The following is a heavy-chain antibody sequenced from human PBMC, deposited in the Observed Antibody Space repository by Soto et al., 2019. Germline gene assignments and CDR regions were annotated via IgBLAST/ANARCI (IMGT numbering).Heavy chain of an antibody. CDR3: ARDGRVGGYCSGVSCYGYYYYGMDV. J-gene: IGHJ6*02. CDR2: IKQDGSEK. Sequence: GGSLRLSCAASGFTFSSYWMSWVRQAPGKGLEWVANIKQDGSEKYYVDSVKGRFTISRGNAKNSLYLQMNSLRAEDTAVYYCARDGRVGGYCSGVSCYGYYYYGMDVWGQGTTVTVSS. D-gene: IGHD2-15*01. CDR1: GFTFSSYW. V-gene: IGHV3-7*01.